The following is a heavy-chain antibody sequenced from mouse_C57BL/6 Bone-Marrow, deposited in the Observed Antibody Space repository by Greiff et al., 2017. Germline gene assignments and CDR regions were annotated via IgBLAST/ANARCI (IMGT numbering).Heavy chain of an antibody. CDR3: ARDVYGMDY. J-gene: IGHJ4*01. V-gene: IGHV7-1*01. CDR1: GFTFSDFY. CDR2: SRNKANDYTS. Sequence: VQLVQSGGGLVQPGRSLRLSCATSGFTFSDFYMEWVRQTPGKGLEWIAASRNKANDYTSEYNSSVKGRFIVSRDTSQSILNLQMHALREEDTAIDYCARDVYGMDYWGQGTSVTVSS.